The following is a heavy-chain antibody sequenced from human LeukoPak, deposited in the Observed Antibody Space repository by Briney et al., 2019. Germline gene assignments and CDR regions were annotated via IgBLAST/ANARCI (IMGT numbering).Heavy chain of an antibody. D-gene: IGHD3-22*01. CDR1: GFTFSSYA. V-gene: IGHV3-23*01. CDR3: AKGYDSSGYYYHN. J-gene: IGHJ4*02. CDR2: ISGSGGST. Sequence: GGSLRLSCAASGFTFSSYAMSWVGQAPGKGLEWVSAISGSGGSTYYADSVKGRFTISRDNSKNTLYLQMNSLRAEDTAVYYCAKGYDSSGYYYHNWGQGTLVTVSS.